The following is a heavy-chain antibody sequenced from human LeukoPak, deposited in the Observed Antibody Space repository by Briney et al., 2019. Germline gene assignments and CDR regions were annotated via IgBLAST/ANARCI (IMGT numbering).Heavy chain of an antibody. V-gene: IGHV3-23*01. CDR2: ISGSGGST. CDR3: AKFVSATLYYFDY. J-gene: IGHJ4*02. D-gene: IGHD2-21*02. Sequence: GGSLRLSCAASGFTFSSYSMNWVRQAPGKGLEWVSAISGSGGSTYYADSVKGRFTISRDNSKNTLYLQMNSLRAEDTAVYYCAKFVSATLYYFDYWGQGTLVTVSS. CDR1: GFTFSSYS.